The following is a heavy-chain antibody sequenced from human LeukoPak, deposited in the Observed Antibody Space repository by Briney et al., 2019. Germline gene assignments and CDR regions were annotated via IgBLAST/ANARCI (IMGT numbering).Heavy chain of an antibody. Sequence: ASVKVSCKVSGYTLTELPMHWVRQAPGKGLEWMGGFDPEDGETIYAQKFQGRVTMTEDTSTDTAYMELSSLRSEDTAVYYCATRVITGIAVAGTGFDYWGQGTLVTVSS. D-gene: IGHD6-19*01. CDR3: ATRVITGIAVAGTGFDY. CDR1: GYTLTELP. CDR2: FDPEDGET. V-gene: IGHV1-24*01. J-gene: IGHJ4*02.